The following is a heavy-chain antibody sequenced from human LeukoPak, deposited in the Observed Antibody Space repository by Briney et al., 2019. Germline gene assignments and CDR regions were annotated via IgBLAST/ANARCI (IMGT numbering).Heavy chain of an antibody. Sequence: GGSLRLSCAASGFSFSAYWMTWVRQAPGTGLEWVANINPAGTETYYVDPVKGRFTISRDNAKNLLYLQMNSLRAEDTAVYYCARFGYVAAVDLWGQGTLVTVSS. CDR2: INPAGTET. CDR3: ARFGYVAAVDL. J-gene: IGHJ4*02. V-gene: IGHV3-7*01. D-gene: IGHD2-15*01. CDR1: GFSFSAYW.